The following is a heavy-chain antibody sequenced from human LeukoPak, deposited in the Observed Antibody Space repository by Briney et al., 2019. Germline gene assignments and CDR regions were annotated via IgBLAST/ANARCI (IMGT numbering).Heavy chain of an antibody. CDR1: GYSFTNYW. J-gene: IGHJ4*02. D-gene: IGHD3-10*01. V-gene: IGHV5-51*01. CDR2: IYPGDSDT. Sequence: GESLKISCKGSGYSFTNYWIGWVRQMPGEGLEWMGIIYPGDSDTRYSPSFQGQVTISADKSISTAYLQWSSLKASDTAMYYCARLGGSGSYYNPFDYWGQGTLVTVSS. CDR3: ARLGGSGSYYNPFDY.